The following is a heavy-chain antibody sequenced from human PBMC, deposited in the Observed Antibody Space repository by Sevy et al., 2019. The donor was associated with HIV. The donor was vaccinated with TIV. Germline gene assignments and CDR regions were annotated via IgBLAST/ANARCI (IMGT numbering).Heavy chain of an antibody. CDR3: ARRLSSAWYFDF. J-gene: IGHJ4*02. V-gene: IGHV3-53*01. CDR2: IYSDGTT. Sequence: GGSLRLSCAASGFSVSRNHINWVRQAPGKGQEWISVIYSDGTTQYADSVKGRFTISKATSNTRGYLQVSSLRADDTAVYYCARRLSSAWYFDFWGQGTLVTVSS. CDR1: GFSVSRNH. D-gene: IGHD6-19*01.